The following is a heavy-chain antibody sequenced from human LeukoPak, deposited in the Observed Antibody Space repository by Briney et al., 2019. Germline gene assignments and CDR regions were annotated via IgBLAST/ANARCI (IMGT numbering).Heavy chain of an antibody. V-gene: IGHV4-31*03. D-gene: IGHD3-9*01. J-gene: IGHJ5*02. Sequence: SETLSLTCTVSGGSISSGGYYWSWIRQHPGKGLEWIGYIYYSGSTYYNPSLKSRVTISVDTSKNQFSLKLSSVTAADTAVYYCARVHPRSFDYDILTGPSRVGFDPWGQGTLVTVSS. CDR1: GGSISSGGYY. CDR3: ARVHPRSFDYDILTGPSRVGFDP. CDR2: IYYSGST.